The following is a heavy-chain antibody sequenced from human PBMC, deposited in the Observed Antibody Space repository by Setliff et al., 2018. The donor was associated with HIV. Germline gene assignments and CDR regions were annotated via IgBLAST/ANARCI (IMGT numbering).Heavy chain of an antibody. CDR2: ITHSGST. CDR1: GFTFSSYA. J-gene: IGHJ1*01. Sequence: PGGSLRLSCAASGFTFSSYAMSWVRQAPGKGLEWIGEITHSGSTNYNPSLESRVTISVDTSKNQFSLKLSSVTAADTAVYYCARDPTSGPPRGFQHWGQGTLVTVSS. D-gene: IGHD3-10*01. V-gene: IGHV4-34*01. CDR3: ARDPTSGPPRGFQH.